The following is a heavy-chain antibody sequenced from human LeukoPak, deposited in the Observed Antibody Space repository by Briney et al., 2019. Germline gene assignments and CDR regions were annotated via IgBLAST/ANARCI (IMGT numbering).Heavy chain of an antibody. J-gene: IGHJ5*02. V-gene: IGHV4-38-2*01. Sequence: PSETLSLTCAVPGYSISSGYYWGWIRQPPGKGLEWIGSIYHSGSTYYNPSLKSRVTISVDTSKNQFSLKLSSVTAADTAVYYCARRQTRNNWFDPWGQGTLVTVSS. CDR1: GYSISSGYY. CDR2: IYHSGST. CDR3: ARRQTRNNWFDP.